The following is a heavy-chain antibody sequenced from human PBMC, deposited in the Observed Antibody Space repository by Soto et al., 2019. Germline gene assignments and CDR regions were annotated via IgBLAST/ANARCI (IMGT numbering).Heavy chain of an antibody. CDR1: GFTFSSYT. V-gene: IGHV3-21*02. CDR2: ISASSTYI. D-gene: IGHD4-17*01. J-gene: IGHJ4*02. CDR3: ARNFGDYGDYDK. Sequence: EVQLVESGGGLVTPAGSLRLSCVASGFTFSSYTMDWVRQAPGKGLVWVSSISASSTYIYYTDSLRGRFSISRDNAKNSLYLQMNSLRAEDTAVYYCARNFGDYGDYDKWGQGTLVTVSS.